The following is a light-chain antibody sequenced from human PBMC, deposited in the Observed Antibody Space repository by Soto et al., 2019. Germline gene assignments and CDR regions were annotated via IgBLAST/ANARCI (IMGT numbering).Light chain of an antibody. V-gene: IGKV1-39*01. CDR3: QQSYRTPS. Sequence: DIQMTQSPSSLSASVGDRVTITCRASQSISSYLNWYQQKPGKAPKLLIYAASSLQRGVPSRFSGSGSGTDFTLTISSLQPEDFATYYCQQSYRTPSFGQGTRLEIK. CDR1: QSISSY. J-gene: IGKJ5*01. CDR2: AAS.